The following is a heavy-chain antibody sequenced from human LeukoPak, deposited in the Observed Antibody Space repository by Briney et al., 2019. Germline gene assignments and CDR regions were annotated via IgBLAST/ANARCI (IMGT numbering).Heavy chain of an antibody. CDR1: GFTFSNYA. CDR3: AKGGVEWELLGWFDP. CDR2: ISSSGGST. J-gene: IGHJ5*02. V-gene: IGHV3-23*01. D-gene: IGHD1-26*01. Sequence: PGGSLRLSCAASGFTFSNYAMSWVRQAPGKGLEWVSGISSSGGSTDYADSVKGRFTLSRDNSKNTLYLQMNSLRDEDTAVYYCAKGGVEWELLGWFDPWGQGTLVTVSS.